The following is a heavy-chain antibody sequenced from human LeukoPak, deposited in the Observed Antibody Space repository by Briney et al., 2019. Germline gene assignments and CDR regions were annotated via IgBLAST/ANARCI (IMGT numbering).Heavy chain of an antibody. D-gene: IGHD1-1*01. Sequence: ASVKVSCKSSGYTFTNNGISWVRQAPGQGLEWMGWISAYNGNTNYAQKFQARVTMTTDTSTSTAYMELRSLRSDDTAVYYCARELASNIRSFDMWGQGTMVTVSS. V-gene: IGHV1-18*01. J-gene: IGHJ3*02. CDR1: GYTFTNNG. CDR3: ARELASNIRSFDM. CDR2: ISAYNGNT.